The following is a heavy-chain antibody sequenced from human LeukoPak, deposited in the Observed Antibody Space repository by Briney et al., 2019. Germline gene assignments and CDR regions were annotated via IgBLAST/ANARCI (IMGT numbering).Heavy chain of an antibody. CDR1: GGSFSGYY. V-gene: IGHV4-34*01. D-gene: IGHD3-22*01. Sequence: SETLSLTCAVYGGSFSGYYWSWIRQPPGKGLEWIGEINHSGSTNYNLSLKSRVTISVATSKNQFSLKLSSVTAADTAVYYCATYYYDSSGQMRGDYFDYWGQGTLVTVSS. CDR3: ATYYYDSSGQMRGDYFDY. CDR2: INHSGST. J-gene: IGHJ4*02.